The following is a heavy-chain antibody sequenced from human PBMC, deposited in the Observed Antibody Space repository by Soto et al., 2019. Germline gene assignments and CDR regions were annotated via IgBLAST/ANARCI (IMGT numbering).Heavy chain of an antibody. D-gene: IGHD2-2*02. Sequence: SQTLSLTCAISGDSVSSSSAAWNWIRQSPSGGLEWLGRTYYRSKWYSDYGVSVRSRILINPDTSKNQFSLQLNSVTPDDTAVYYCARYTYTWFLDFWGQGTLVTVSS. CDR1: GDSVSSSSAA. V-gene: IGHV6-1*01. J-gene: IGHJ4*02. CDR2: TYYRSKWYS. CDR3: ARYTYTWFLDF.